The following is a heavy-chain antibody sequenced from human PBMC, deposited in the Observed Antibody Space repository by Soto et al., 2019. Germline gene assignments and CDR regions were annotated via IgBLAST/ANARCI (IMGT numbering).Heavy chain of an antibody. CDR1: GNSFTSYY. CDR3: TRDLSSGFDY. V-gene: IGHV1-46*01. J-gene: IGHJ4*02. CDR2: INPIGGRT. D-gene: IGHD3-22*01. Sequence: GASVKVSCKTSGNSFTSYYIHWVLQAPGQGLEWMGVINPIGGRTTYAQKFQGRVAMTRDTSTSTLYMDLSSLRSDDTAVYYCTRDLSSGFDYWGQGTQVTVSS.